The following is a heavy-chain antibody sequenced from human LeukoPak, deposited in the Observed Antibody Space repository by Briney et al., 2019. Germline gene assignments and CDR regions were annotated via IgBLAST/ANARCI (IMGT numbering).Heavy chain of an antibody. CDR3: ARAPGWGGFYYYYYMDA. D-gene: IGHD3-10*01. CDR2: IYSGGST. Sequence: GGSLRLSCAASGFTVSSNYMSWVRQAPGKGLEWVSVIYSGGSTYYADSVKGRFTISRDNSKNTLYLQMNSLRAEDTAVYYCARAPGWGGFYYYYYMDAWGKGTTVTVSS. J-gene: IGHJ6*03. V-gene: IGHV3-53*01. CDR1: GFTVSSNY.